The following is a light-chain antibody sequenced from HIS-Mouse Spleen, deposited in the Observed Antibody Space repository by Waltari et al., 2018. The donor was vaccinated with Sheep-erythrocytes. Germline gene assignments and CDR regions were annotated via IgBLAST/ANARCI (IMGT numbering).Light chain of an antibody. V-gene: IGLV2-11*01. Sequence: QSALTQPRSVSGSPGQSVTISCPGTSSAVGGYNYVSWYQQHPGKAPKPMIYDVSKRPSGVPDRFSGSKSGNTASLTISGLQAEDEADYYCCSYAGSYNHVFATGTKVTVL. J-gene: IGLJ1*01. CDR1: SSAVGGYNY. CDR3: CSYAGSYNHV. CDR2: DVS.